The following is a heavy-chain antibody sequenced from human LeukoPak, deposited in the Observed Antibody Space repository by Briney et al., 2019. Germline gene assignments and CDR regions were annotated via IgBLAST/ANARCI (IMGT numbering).Heavy chain of an antibody. CDR1: GYTCISYG. CDR3: ARDHSSSSGWFDP. V-gene: IGHV1-18*01. J-gene: IGHJ5*02. D-gene: IGHD6-6*01. CDR2: ISSSSGKT. Sequence: GASVKVSCKASGYTCISYGISWLRQAPGQGLEWMGWISSSSGKTNSAQKFQGRVTMTTDTSTSTAYMELRSLRFDDTALYYCARDHSSSSGWFDPWGQGTLVTVSS.